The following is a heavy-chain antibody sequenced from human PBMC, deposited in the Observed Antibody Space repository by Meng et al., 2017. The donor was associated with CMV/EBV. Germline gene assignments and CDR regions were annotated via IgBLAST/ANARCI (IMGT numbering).Heavy chain of an antibody. Sequence: GESLKISCAASGFTFSSYAMSWVRQAPGKGLAWVSAISGSGGSTYSADSVKGRFTISRDNSKNTLYLQMNSLKTEDTAVYYCMSTMVRGVITFDYWGQGTLVTVSS. CDR1: GFTFSSYA. J-gene: IGHJ4*02. CDR2: ISGSGGST. V-gene: IGHV3-23*01. CDR3: MSTMVRGVITFDY. D-gene: IGHD3-10*01.